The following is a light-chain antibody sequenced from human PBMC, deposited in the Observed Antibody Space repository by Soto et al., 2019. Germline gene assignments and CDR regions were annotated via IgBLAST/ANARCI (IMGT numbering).Light chain of an antibody. CDR3: CSYARSYPLV. CDR2: DVD. CDR1: SSDVGNYNF. V-gene: IGLV2-11*01. Sequence: QSVLTQPRSVSGSPGQSVTISCTGTSSDVGNYNFVSWYQHHPGKAPKLMIYDVDKRPSGVPDRFSGSKSGNTASLTISGLQAEDEADCYCCSYARSYPLVFGTGTKVTIL. J-gene: IGLJ1*01.